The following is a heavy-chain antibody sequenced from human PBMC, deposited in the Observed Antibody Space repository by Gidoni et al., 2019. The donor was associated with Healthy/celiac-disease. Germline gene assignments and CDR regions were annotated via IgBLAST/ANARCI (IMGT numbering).Heavy chain of an antibody. V-gene: IGHV1-46*03. CDR1: GYTFTSYY. J-gene: IGHJ4*02. Sequence: QVQLVQSGAEVKKPGASVKVSCKASGYTFTSYYMHWVRQAPGQGLEWMGIINPSGGSTSYAQKFQGRVTMTRDTSTSTVYMELSSLRSEDTAVYYCARDEGSMRPHDSSGYFDYWGQGTLVTVSS. CDR3: ARDEGSMRPHDSSGYFDY. D-gene: IGHD3-22*01. CDR2: INPSGGST.